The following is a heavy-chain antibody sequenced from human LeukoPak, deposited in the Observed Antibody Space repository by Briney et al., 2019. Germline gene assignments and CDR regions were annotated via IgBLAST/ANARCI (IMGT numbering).Heavy chain of an antibody. Sequence: PSETLSLTCTVSGGSISSYYWSWIRQPPGKGLEWIGSVYHDGSTYYNPSLKSRVIVSVDTSKNEISLSLSSVTATDTAVYYCARDFFGRAAGTGNWFDPWGQGTLVTVSS. CDR3: ARDFFGRAAGTGNWFDP. V-gene: IGHV4-59*04. D-gene: IGHD6-13*01. CDR1: GGSISSYY. CDR2: VYHDGST. J-gene: IGHJ5*02.